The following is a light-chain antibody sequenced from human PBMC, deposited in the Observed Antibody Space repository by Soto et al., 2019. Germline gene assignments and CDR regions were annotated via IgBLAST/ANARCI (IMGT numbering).Light chain of an antibody. CDR1: QSVSDK. CDR2: GAS. J-gene: IGKJ1*01. CDR3: QQYNNWPPWT. V-gene: IGKV3-15*01. Sequence: EIVMTQSPATLSVSPGERATLSCRASQSVSDKLAWYQQKPGQGPRLLIYGASTRATGIPARFSGSGSGTEFTLTISSLQSEDFAIYYCQQYNNWPPWTFGQGTKVEMK.